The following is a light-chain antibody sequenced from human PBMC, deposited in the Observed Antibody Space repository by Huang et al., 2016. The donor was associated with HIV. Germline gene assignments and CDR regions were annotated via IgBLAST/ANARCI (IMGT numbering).Light chain of an antibody. CDR1: QSLVHDNGYSY. V-gene: IGKV2-28*01. CDR2: MAS. J-gene: IGKJ4*01. CDR3: MQSLQSLT. Sequence: DIVMTQSPLSLPVTPGEPASISCRSSQSLVHDNGYSYLDWYLQKPGQSLQVRIYMASVRAPGIPDRFSGGGSGTNFTLEINRVDAEDVGTYYCMQSLQSLTFGGGTRLEIK.